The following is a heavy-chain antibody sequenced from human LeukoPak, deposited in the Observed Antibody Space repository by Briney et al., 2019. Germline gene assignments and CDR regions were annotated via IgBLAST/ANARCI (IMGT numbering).Heavy chain of an antibody. D-gene: IGHD5-12*01. CDR2: INPNSGDT. J-gene: IGHJ4*02. CDR1: GYTFTGYY. CDR3: AREASSGYVPD. Sequence: ASVKVSCKASGYTFTGYYIHWVRQAPGQGLEWMGRINPNSGDTDYAQKFQGRVTMTRDTSISTAHMEVSRLTSDDTAVYYCAREASSGYVPDWGQGTLVTVSS. V-gene: IGHV1-2*06.